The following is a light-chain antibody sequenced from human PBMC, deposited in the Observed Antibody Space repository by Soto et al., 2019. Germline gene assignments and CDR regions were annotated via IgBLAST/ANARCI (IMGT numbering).Light chain of an antibody. V-gene: IGLV2-14*01. CDR2: EVS. J-gene: IGLJ1*01. Sequence: QSALTQPASASGSPGQSITISCTGTSSDVGGYRYVSWFQQHPGKAPKVVIYEVSNRPSGVSNRFSGSKSGNTASLTISGLQAEEEADYYCSSYRSGDTPYVIGTGTKVTV. CDR1: SSDVGGYRY. CDR3: SSYRSGDTPYV.